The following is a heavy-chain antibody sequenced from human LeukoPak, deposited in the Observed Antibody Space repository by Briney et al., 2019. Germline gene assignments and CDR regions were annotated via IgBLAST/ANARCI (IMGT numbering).Heavy chain of an antibody. V-gene: IGHV1-69*05. Sequence: GASVTVSCKASGGTFISYAISWVRQAPGQGLEWMGGIIPIFGTANYAQKFQGRVTITTDESTSTAYMELSSLRSEDTAVYYCARDPGYDAFDIWGQGTMVTVSS. CDR2: IIPIFGTA. D-gene: IGHD3-22*01. CDR3: ARDPGYDAFDI. CDR1: GGTFISYA. J-gene: IGHJ3*02.